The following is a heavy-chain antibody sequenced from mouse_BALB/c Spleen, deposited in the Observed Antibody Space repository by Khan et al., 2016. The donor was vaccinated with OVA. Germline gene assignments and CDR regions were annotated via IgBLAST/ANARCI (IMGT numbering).Heavy chain of an antibody. CDR2: INYSGNT. Sequence: EVTLLESGPGLVKPSQSLSLTCTVTGYSITSEYAWNWIRQFPGNKLEWMGYINYSGNTRYNPSLKSRISITRDTSKNQFFLQLNSVTTEDTATYYCARKDYYDYDPFPYWGQGTLVTVSA. CDR1: GYSITSEYA. CDR3: ARKDYYDYDPFPY. D-gene: IGHD2-4*01. V-gene: IGHV3-2*02. J-gene: IGHJ3*01.